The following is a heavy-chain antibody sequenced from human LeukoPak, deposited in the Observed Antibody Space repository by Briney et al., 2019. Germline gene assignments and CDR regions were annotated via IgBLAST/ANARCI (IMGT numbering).Heavy chain of an antibody. CDR2: ISTNGGAT. CDR3: ARPPTMTTWVVDS. J-gene: IGHJ4*02. CDR1: GFTFSNYA. Sequence: GGSLRLSCAASGFTFSNYAMNWVRQAPGKGLEWVSPISTNGGATYSADSVKGRLTISRDNSKNILYIQIDSLRPEDTAVYYCARPPTMTTWVVDSWGQGTLITVSS. D-gene: IGHD4-17*01. V-gene: IGHV3-23*01.